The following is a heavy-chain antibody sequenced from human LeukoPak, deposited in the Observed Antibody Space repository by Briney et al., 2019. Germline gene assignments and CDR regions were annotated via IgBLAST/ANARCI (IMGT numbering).Heavy chain of an antibody. J-gene: IGHJ4*02. CDR1: GGSFSGYY. CDR3: AKDIEYYYDSSGYYWGYYFDY. CDR2: ISGGGGST. V-gene: IGHV3-23*01. Sequence: ETLSLTCAVYGGSFSGYYWSWVRQAPGKGLEWVSGISGGGGSTDYADSVKGRFTISRDNSKNTLYLQMNSLRAEDTAVYYCAKDIEYYYDSSGYYWGYYFDYWGQGTLVTVSS. D-gene: IGHD3-22*01.